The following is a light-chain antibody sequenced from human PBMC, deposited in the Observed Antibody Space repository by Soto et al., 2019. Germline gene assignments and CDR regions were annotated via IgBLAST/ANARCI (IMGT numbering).Light chain of an antibody. CDR3: QQRSNWPEIT. CDR1: QSVSSY. CDR2: DAS. V-gene: IGKV3-11*01. Sequence: EIVLTQSPATLSLSPGERATLSCRASQSVSSYLAWYQQKPGQAPRLLLYDASNRATGIPARFSGSGSGTDFTLNISSLEPEDFAVYYCQQRSNWPEITFGQGTRLEIK. J-gene: IGKJ5*01.